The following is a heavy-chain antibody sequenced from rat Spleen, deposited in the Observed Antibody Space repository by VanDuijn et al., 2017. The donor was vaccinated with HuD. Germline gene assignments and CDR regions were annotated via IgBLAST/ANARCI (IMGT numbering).Heavy chain of an antibody. CDR2: ISYSGST. J-gene: IGHJ4*01. CDR3: ARHGQIYSYGSYYPSGVMDV. CDR1: GYSITSGY. Sequence: EVQLQESGPGLVKPSQSLSLTCSVTGYSITSGYGWNWIRKFPGNKMEWIGHISYSGSTSYNPSLKSRISITRDTSKNQFFLQLNSVTTEDTATYYCARHGQIYSYGSYYPSGVMDVWGQGASVTVSS. V-gene: IGHV3-1*01. D-gene: IGHD1-12*03.